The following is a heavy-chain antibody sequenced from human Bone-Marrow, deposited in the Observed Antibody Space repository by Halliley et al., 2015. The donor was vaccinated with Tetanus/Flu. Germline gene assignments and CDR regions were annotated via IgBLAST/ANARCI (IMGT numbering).Heavy chain of an antibody. Sequence: GVIYPGDSDTRYSPSFQGLVTIPADKSISTAYLQWSSLQASDTAIYYCASGRRTTADSVLDFWGQGTLVSVSS. V-gene: IGHV5-51*01. CDR3: ASGRRTTADSVLDF. D-gene: IGHD1-7*01. CDR2: IYPGDSDT. J-gene: IGHJ4*02.